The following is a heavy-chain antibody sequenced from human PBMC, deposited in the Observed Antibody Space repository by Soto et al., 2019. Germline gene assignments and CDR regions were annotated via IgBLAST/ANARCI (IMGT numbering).Heavy chain of an antibody. J-gene: IGHJ5*02. Sequence: EVQLLESGGGLVAPGGSLRLSCAASGFTFSNYAMSWVRQAPGKGLEWISDISGSGADTYYADSVKGRFTSSTDNSKNTLFLQMNRLRAEATAVYYCANAIPITMVGKWFDPWGQGTLVTVSS. CDR1: GFTFSNYA. CDR3: ANAIPITMVGKWFDP. V-gene: IGHV3-23*01. CDR2: ISGSGADT. D-gene: IGHD3-10*01.